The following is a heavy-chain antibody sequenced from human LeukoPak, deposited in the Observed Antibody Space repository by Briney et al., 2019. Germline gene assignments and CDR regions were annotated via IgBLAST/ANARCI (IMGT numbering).Heavy chain of an antibody. CDR1: GDSISSNSHY. CDR2: MYYSGST. Sequence: PSETLSLTCTVSGDSISSNSHYWGWIRQPPGKGLEWIGSMYYSGSTYYNSSLKSRVTISVDTSKNQFSLKLSSVTAADTAVYYCARQFYTAIVLFWFDPWGQGTLVTVSS. J-gene: IGHJ5*02. D-gene: IGHD5-18*01. CDR3: ARQFYTAIVLFWFDP. V-gene: IGHV4-39*07.